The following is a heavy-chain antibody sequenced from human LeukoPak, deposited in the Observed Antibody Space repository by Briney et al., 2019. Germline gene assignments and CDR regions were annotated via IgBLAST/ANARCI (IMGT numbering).Heavy chain of an antibody. CDR1: GFTFSSYW. CDR3: ARGPRVTNNWFDP. J-gene: IGHJ5*02. D-gene: IGHD4-11*01. CDR2: INSYGSST. Sequence: PGGSLRLSCAASGFTFSSYWMHWVRQAPGKGLVWVSRINSYGSSTSYADSVTGRFTISRDNAKNTLDLQMSSLRAEDTAVYYCARGPRVTNNWFDPWGQGTLVTVSS. V-gene: IGHV3-74*01.